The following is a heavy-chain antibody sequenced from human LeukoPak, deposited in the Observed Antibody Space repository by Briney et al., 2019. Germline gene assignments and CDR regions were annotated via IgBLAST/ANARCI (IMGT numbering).Heavy chain of an antibody. D-gene: IGHD2-2*01. J-gene: IGHJ4*02. V-gene: IGHV1-69*13. CDR1: GGTFSSYA. CDR3: ARVRGKYCSSTSASSFDH. Sequence: SVKVSCKASGGTFSSYAISWVRHAPGQGLEWMGGIIPIFGTANYAQKSQPRDTNTADEVTITAYIERSNLRSEDTAVYYCARVRGKYCSSTSASSFDHWGQGTLVTVSS. CDR2: IIPIFGTA.